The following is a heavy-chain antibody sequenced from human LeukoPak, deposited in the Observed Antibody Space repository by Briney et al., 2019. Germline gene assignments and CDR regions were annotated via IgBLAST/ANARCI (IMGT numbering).Heavy chain of an antibody. V-gene: IGHV4-31*03. CDR1: GGSISSGGYY. Sequence: SQTLSLTCTVSGGSISSGGYYWSWIRQHPGKGLEWIGYIYYSGSTYYNPPLKSRVTISVDTSKNQFSRKLSSVTAADTAVYYCARDSLGCLGYWGQGTLVTVSS. J-gene: IGHJ4*02. CDR2: IYYSGST. CDR3: ARDSLGCLGY. D-gene: IGHD6-19*01.